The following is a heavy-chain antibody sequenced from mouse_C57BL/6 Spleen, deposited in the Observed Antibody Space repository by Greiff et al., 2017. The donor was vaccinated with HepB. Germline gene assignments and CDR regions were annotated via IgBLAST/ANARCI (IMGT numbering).Heavy chain of an antibody. V-gene: IGHV5-16*01. D-gene: IGHD2-4*01. CDR2: INYDGSST. Sequence: EVQLVESEGGLVQPGSSMKLSCTASGFTFSDYYMAWVRQVPEKGLEWVANINYDGSSTYYLDSLKSRFIISRDNAKNILYLQMSSLKSEDTATYYCAREHYDYGGFAYWGQGTLVTVSA. CDR1: GFTFSDYY. CDR3: AREHYDYGGFAY. J-gene: IGHJ3*01.